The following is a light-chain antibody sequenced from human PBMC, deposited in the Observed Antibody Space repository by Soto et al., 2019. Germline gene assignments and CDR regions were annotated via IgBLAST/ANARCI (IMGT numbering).Light chain of an antibody. V-gene: IGKV1-5*03. CDR1: QSINIW. Sequence: DIQLTQSPSTLSASVGDRVTITCRASQSINIWLAWYQQKPGKAPKLLIYKASSLENGVTSRFSGSGSGTEFTLTISSLQPDDFATYYCQQYSYLWTFGQGTKVEIK. J-gene: IGKJ1*01. CDR3: QQYSYLWT. CDR2: KAS.